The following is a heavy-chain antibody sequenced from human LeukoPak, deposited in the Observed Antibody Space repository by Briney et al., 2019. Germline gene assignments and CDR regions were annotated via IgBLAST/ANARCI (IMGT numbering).Heavy chain of an antibody. CDR2: ISSSSSYT. V-gene: IGHV3-11*06. J-gene: IGHJ4*02. CDR1: GFTFSDYY. CDR3: AKVGGAAADHFDY. D-gene: IGHD6-13*01. Sequence: PGGSLRLSCAASGFTFSDYYMSWIRQAPGKGLEWVSYISSSSSYTNYADSVKGRFTISRDNSWNTLYLQMNSLRAEDTAVYYCAKVGGAAADHFDYWGQGTLVTVSS.